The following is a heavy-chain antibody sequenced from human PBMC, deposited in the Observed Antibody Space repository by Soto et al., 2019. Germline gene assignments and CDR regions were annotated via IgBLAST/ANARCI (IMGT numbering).Heavy chain of an antibody. V-gene: IGHV4-34*01. CDR2: VNHGGST. Sequence: PSETLSLTCAVSGGSFSCFCWGWIRQPPGKGLEWIGEVNHGGSTNYNPSLKSRVTISSDTSKNHFSLTLRSVTAEDTAVYYCAKIMVGGTTLAFDIWGQGTMVTVSS. D-gene: IGHD1-7*01. CDR3: AKIMVGGTTLAFDI. CDR1: GGSFSCFC. J-gene: IGHJ3*02.